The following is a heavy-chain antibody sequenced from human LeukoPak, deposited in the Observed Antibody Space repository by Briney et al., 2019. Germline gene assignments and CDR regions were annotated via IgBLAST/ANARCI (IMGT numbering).Heavy chain of an antibody. J-gene: IGHJ4*02. V-gene: IGHV3-15*07. CDR2: IKSKTDGGTT. Sequence: GGSLRLSCAASGFTFSNAWMNWVRQAPGKGLEWVGRIKSKTDGGTTDYAAPVKGRFTISRDDSKNTLYLQMNSLKTEDTAVYCCTATDPLYYYDSSGTPFDYWGQGTLVTVSS. CDR3: TATDPLYYYDSSGTPFDY. D-gene: IGHD3-22*01. CDR1: GFTFSNAW.